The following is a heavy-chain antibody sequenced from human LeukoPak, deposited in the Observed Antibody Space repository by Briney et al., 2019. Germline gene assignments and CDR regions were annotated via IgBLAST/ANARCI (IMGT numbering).Heavy chain of an antibody. D-gene: IGHD2-2*01. J-gene: IGHJ4*02. Sequence: ASVKVSGNPAVYTFTSYYMHWLRQAPGQGLEWMGIINPIGGSTSYAQKFQARVTMTRDTSTSTVSLELSSLRSEDTAVYYCARSFTSSGVLPAAMEYWGQGTLVTVSS. V-gene: IGHV1-46*01. CDR1: VYTFTSYY. CDR2: INPIGGST. CDR3: ARSFTSSGVLPAAMEY.